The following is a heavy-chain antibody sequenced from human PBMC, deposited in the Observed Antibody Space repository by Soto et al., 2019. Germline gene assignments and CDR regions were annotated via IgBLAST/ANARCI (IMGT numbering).Heavy chain of an antibody. D-gene: IGHD3-10*01. J-gene: IGHJ6*02. CDR3: ASGRRIMVRGVSYGMDV. CDR1: GGSFSGYY. CDR2: INHSGST. V-gene: IGHV4-34*01. Sequence: SETLSLTCAVYGGSFSGYYWSWIRQPPGKGQERNGEINHSGSTNYNPSLKSRVTISVYTSKNQFSLKLSSVTAADTAVYFCASGRRIMVRGVSYGMDVWGQGTTVTVSS.